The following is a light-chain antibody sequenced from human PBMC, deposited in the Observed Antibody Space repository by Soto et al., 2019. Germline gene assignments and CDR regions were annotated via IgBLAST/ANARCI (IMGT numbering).Light chain of an antibody. CDR3: QQYNNWPLG. J-gene: IGKJ4*01. Sequence: EIVTTQSPATLSVSPGERATLSCRASQSVNSDLAWYQQKPGQAPRLLIHDASTRATGIPVRFSGSGSGTEFTLTISSLQSEDFAIYYCQQYNNWPLGFGGGTKVEIK. CDR2: DAS. CDR1: QSVNSD. V-gene: IGKV3-15*01.